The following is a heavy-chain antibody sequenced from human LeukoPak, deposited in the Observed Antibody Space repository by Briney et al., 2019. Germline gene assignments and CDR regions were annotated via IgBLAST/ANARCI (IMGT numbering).Heavy chain of an antibody. CDR2: IRFDGGNT. Sequence: GGPLRLSCAAAGFTFSSNGMHWVRQAPGKGLEWVSFIRFDGGNTYYADSVKGRLTISRDTSKNTLYLQMNSLRPEDTAVYYCAKAGGSSWAVLDYWGQGTLVTVSS. CDR1: GFTFSSNG. J-gene: IGHJ4*02. CDR3: AKAGGSSWAVLDY. D-gene: IGHD6-13*01. V-gene: IGHV3-30*02.